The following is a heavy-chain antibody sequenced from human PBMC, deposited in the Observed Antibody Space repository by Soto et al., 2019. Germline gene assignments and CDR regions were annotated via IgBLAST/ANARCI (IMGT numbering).Heavy chain of an antibody. CDR1: GGSISSGGYS. CDR2: IYHSGST. V-gene: IGHV4-30-2*01. D-gene: IGHD5-12*01. J-gene: IGHJ5*02. CDR3: ARGGGYPEGWFDP. Sequence: QLQLQESGSGLVKPSQTLSLTCAVSGGSISSGGYSWSWIRQPPGKGLEWIGYIYHSGSTYYNPSLKSRVTISVDRSKNQLSPKLSSVNAADTAVYYCARGGGYPEGWFDPWGQGTLVTVSS.